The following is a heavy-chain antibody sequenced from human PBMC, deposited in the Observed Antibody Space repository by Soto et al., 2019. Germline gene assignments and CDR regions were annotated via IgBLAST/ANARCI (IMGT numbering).Heavy chain of an antibody. CDR1: GFTFSSYS. CDR2: ISSSSSYI. Sequence: PGGSLRLSCAASGFTFSSYSMNWVRQAPGKGLEWVSSISSSSSYIYYADSVKGRFTISRDNAKNSLYLQMNSLRAEDTAVYYCARDLVELSDAFDIWGQGTMVTASS. CDR3: ARDLVELSDAFDI. V-gene: IGHV3-21*01. D-gene: IGHD1-7*01. J-gene: IGHJ3*02.